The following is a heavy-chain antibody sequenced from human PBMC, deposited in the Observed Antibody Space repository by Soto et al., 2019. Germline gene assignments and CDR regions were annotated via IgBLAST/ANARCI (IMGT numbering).Heavy chain of an antibody. CDR3: AKDRVAARRYFDY. D-gene: IGHD6-6*01. V-gene: IGHV3-23*01. Sequence: GSLRLSYAASGLTFGSHAMCWVRQAPWKRLELVSASSGSGGSTYYADSVKGRFTIYRDNSTNTLYLQMNSLRAEDTAVYYCAKDRVAARRYFDYWGQGT. CDR2: SSGSGGST. CDR1: GLTFGSHA. J-gene: IGHJ4*02.